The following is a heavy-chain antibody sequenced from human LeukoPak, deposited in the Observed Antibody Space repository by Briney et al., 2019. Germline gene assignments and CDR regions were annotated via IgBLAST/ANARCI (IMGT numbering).Heavy chain of an antibody. V-gene: IGHV3-53*01. J-gene: IGHJ4*02. CDR3: ARVGVAARTYYFDY. Sequence: GGSLRLSCAASGFTVSSNYMSWVRQAPGKGLEWVSVIYSGGSTYYADSVKGRFTISRDNSKNTLYLQMNSLRAEDTAVYYCARVGVAARTYYFDYWGQGTLVTVSS. D-gene: IGHD6-6*01. CDR2: IYSGGST. CDR1: GFTVSSNY.